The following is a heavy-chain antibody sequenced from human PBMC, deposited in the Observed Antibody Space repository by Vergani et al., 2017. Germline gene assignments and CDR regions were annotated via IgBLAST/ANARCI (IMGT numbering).Heavy chain of an antibody. CDR3: AKQYFVTGSYCFDY. D-gene: IGHD3-10*01. Sequence: EVQLLESGGGLVQPGGSLRLTCAASEFTFSNYAMNWVRQAPGKGLEWVSGLSGSGVSTNYTDAVKGRFTISRDNSKNMLFLQKNNLRTEDTAIYYCAKQYFVTGSYCFDYWGQGTLVTVSS. CDR1: EFTFSNYA. J-gene: IGHJ4*02. V-gene: IGHV3-23*01. CDR2: LSGSGVST.